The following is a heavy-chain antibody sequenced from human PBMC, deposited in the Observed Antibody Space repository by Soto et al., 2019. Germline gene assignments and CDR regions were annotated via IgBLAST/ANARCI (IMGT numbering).Heavy chain of an antibody. J-gene: IGHJ5*02. V-gene: IGHV1-8*01. D-gene: IGHD3-10*01. Sequence: QVQLVQSGAEVKKPGASVKVSCKASGYTFTSYDINWVRQATGQGLEWMGWMNPNSGNTAYAQKFQGRVTTTGNTPRSTAYMELSGWRSENRAVYYFPRARSGGGGNWFDPWGQGTLVTVSS. CDR3: PRARSGGGGNWFDP. CDR1: GYTFTSYD. CDR2: MNPNSGNT.